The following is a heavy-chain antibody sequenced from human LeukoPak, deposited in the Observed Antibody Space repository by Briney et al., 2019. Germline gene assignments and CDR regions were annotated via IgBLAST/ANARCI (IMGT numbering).Heavy chain of an antibody. J-gene: IGHJ4*02. D-gene: IGHD1-26*01. Sequence: GGSLSLSCTASGFTLSTYGMHWARQAPGKGLEWVTFIRHDGSATYYADSVKGRFTSSRDNSKSTVYLEVNSLRPEDTAVYYCARLMVGQAGVGATHLDDWGQGSLLSVSS. CDR2: IRHDGSAT. CDR1: GFTLSTYG. V-gene: IGHV3-30*02. CDR3: ARLMVGQAGVGATHLDD.